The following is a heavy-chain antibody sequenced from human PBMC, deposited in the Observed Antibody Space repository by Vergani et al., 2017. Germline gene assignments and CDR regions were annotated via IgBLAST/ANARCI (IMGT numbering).Heavy chain of an antibody. Sequence: EVQVVESGGGLIKPGGSLRLSCVVSGITFKNAWINWARQAPGKGLEWIGRIRSKNDGGTADYAAPLKGRFTISRDDSKDSAFLLVNNLKTEDTAVYFCYTDYHDYWGQGTLVTVSS. CDR3: YTDYHDY. D-gene: IGHD2-2*02. CDR2: IRSKNDGGTA. CDR1: GITFKNAW. J-gene: IGHJ4*02. V-gene: IGHV3-15*01.